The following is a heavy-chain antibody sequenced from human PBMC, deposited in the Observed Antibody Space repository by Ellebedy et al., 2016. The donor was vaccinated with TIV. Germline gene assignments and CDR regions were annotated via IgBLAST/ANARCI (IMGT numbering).Heavy chain of an antibody. Sequence: GGSLRLSCAASGFTFSSYAMHWVRQAPGKGLEWVAVISYDGSNKYYADSVKGRFTISRDNSKNTLYLQMNSLRAEDTAVYYCAKAPQKAAAGTGVDYWGQGTLVTVSS. CDR1: GFTFSSYA. CDR3: AKAPQKAAAGTGVDY. CDR2: ISYDGSNK. D-gene: IGHD6-13*01. V-gene: IGHV3-30*07. J-gene: IGHJ4*02.